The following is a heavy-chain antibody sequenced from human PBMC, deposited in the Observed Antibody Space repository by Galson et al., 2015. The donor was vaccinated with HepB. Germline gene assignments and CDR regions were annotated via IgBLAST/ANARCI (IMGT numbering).Heavy chain of an antibody. V-gene: IGHV3-30*18. CDR3: AKKVTGGSYGSIDY. D-gene: IGHD1-26*01. Sequence: SLRLSCAASGFTFSSYGMHWVRPAPGKGLEWVAVISYDGSNKYYADSVKGRFTISRDNSKNTLYLQMNSLRAEDTAVYYCAKKVTGGSYGSIDYWGQGTLVTVSS. CDR2: ISYDGSNK. CDR1: GFTFSSYG. J-gene: IGHJ4*02.